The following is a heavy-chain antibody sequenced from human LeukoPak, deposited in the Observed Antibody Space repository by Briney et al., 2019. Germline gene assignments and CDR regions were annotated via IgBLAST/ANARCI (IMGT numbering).Heavy chain of an antibody. CDR1: GFSFSTYS. D-gene: IGHD1-26*01. J-gene: IGHJ3*02. V-gene: IGHV3-21*01. Sequence: GGSLRLSCAASGFSFSTYSMNWVRQAPGKGLEWVSSISSRSDYIYYADSVKGRFTISRDNAKNSLYLQMNSLRADDTAVYYCARVESWERRAFEIWGQGTMVTVSS. CDR3: ARVESWERRAFEI. CDR2: ISSRSDYI.